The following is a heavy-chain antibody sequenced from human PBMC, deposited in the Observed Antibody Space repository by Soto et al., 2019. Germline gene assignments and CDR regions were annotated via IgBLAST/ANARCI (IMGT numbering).Heavy chain of an antibody. Sequence: QVQLVQSGAEVKKPGSSVKVSCKASGGTFSTSAISWVRQAPGQGLEWVGGIMPVFPTPDYAQNFQGRGTITADESTTTANSELTSLRADDTAVYYCARDKDRLQLGGNYYYILDVWGQGTAIAVSS. D-gene: IGHD1-1*01. J-gene: IGHJ6*02. CDR2: IMPVFPTP. CDR1: GGTFSTSA. CDR3: ARDKDRLQLGGNYYYILDV. V-gene: IGHV1-69*12.